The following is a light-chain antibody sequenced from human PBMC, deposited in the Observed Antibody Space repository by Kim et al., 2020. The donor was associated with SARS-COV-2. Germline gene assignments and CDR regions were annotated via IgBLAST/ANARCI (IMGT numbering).Light chain of an antibody. CDR3: QSYDSSLSGSYV. Sequence: VTITCTRSSYNIGAGYDVHWYQQLPGTAPKLLIYGNSNRPSGVPDRFSGSKSGTSASLAITGLQAEDEADYYCQSYDSSLSGSYVFGTGTKVTVL. V-gene: IGLV1-40*01. CDR1: SYNIGAGYD. CDR2: GNS. J-gene: IGLJ1*01.